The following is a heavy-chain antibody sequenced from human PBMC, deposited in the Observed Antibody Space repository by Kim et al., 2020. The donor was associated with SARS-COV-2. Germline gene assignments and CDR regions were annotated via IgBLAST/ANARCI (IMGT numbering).Heavy chain of an antibody. CDR2: IRSKAYGGTM. V-gene: IGHV3-49*03. Sequence: GGSLRLSCRASGFTFGNYAMSWFRQAPGKGLEWVSFIRSKAYGGTMQYAASVKGRFTISRDDSKSIAYLQMDSLKSEDTAVYFCSRGGQSSSWFSHWGQGTLVTVSS. CDR3: SRGGQSSSWFSH. D-gene: IGHD6-13*01. CDR1: GFTFGNYA. J-gene: IGHJ4*02.